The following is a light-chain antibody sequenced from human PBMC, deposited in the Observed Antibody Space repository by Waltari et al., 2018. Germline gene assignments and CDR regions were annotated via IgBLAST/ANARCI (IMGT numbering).Light chain of an antibody. CDR1: QTINNW. V-gene: IGKV1-5*03. CDR3: QQYDSFS. J-gene: IGKJ1*01. CDR2: KAS. Sequence: DIQMTQSPSTLSASVGDRVTITCRASQTINNWLAWYQQKPGKAPRLLIYKASTLESGVPSRFSGSGSGTEFTLTISSLQPDDFATYFCQQYDSFSFGQGTKVEI.